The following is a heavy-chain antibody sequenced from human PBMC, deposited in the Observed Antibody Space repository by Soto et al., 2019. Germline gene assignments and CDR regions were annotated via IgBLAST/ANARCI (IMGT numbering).Heavy chain of an antibody. Sequence: QVQLVQSGAEVKKPGSSVKVSCKASGGTFSSYAISWVRQAPGQGLEWMEGIIPIFGTANYAQKFQGRVTTTADESTSTAYMELSSLRSEDTAVYYCARESRYCSGGSCYFLPGIDYWGQGTLVTVSS. V-gene: IGHV1-69*12. CDR1: GGTFSSYA. CDR2: IIPIFGTA. J-gene: IGHJ4*02. CDR3: ARESRYCSGGSCYFLPGIDY. D-gene: IGHD2-15*01.